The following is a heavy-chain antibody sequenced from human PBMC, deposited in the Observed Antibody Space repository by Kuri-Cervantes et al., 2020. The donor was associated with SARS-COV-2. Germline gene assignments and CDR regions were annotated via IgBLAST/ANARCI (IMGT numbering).Heavy chain of an antibody. J-gene: IGHJ6*03. CDR3: ATTMHELWEYYMDV. CDR2: IRYDGSNK. V-gene: IGHV3-30*02. D-gene: IGHD1-26*01. Sequence: GGSLRLSCAASGFTFSSYGMHWVRQAPGKGLGWVAFIRYDGSNKYYADSVKGRFTISRDNSKNTLYLQMNSLRAEDTAVYYCATTMHELWEYYMDVWGKGTTVTVSS. CDR1: GFTFSSYG.